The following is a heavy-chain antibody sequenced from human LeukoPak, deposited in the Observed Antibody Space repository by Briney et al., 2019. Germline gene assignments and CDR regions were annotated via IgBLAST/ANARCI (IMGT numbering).Heavy chain of an antibody. CDR3: AREDRDYDFWSGYPQYNWFDP. CDR2: IYYSGST. V-gene: IGHV4-59*01. D-gene: IGHD3-3*01. Sequence: PSETLSLTCTVSGGSISSYYWGWIRQPPGKGLEWIGYIYYSGSTNYNPSLKSRVTISVDTSKNQFSLKLSSVTAADTAVYYCAREDRDYDFWSGYPQYNWFDPWGQGTLVTVSS. CDR1: GGSISSYY. J-gene: IGHJ5*02.